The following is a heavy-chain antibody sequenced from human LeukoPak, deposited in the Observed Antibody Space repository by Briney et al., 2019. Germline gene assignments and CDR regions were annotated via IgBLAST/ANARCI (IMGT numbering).Heavy chain of an antibody. Sequence: GGSLRLSCAASGFTFSDYYMSWIRQAPGKGLERVSYISSSGSTIYYADSVKGRFTISRDNAKNSLYLQMNSLRAEDTAVYYCARDSTYYDHTYWGQGTLVTVSS. CDR3: ARDSTYYDHTY. D-gene: IGHD3-22*01. J-gene: IGHJ4*02. V-gene: IGHV3-11*01. CDR2: ISSSGSTI. CDR1: GFTFSDYY.